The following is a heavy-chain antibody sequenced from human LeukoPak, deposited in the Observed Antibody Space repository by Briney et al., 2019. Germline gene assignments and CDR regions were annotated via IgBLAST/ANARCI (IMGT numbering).Heavy chain of an antibody. CDR1: GFTVSSNY. J-gene: IGHJ4*02. CDR3: ARVPRYSSGWYVDY. V-gene: IGHV3-53*01. CDR2: IYSGGST. Sequence: GGSLRLSCAASGFTVSSNYMSWVRQAPGKGLEWVSVIYSGGSTYYADSVKGRFTISRDNSKNTLYLQMNSLRAEDTAVYYCARVPRYSSGWYVDYWGQGTLVTVSS. D-gene: IGHD6-19*01.